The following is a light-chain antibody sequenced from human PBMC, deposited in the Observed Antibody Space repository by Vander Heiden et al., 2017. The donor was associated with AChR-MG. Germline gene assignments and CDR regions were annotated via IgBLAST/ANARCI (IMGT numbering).Light chain of an antibody. CDR3: QSYDSSLSGSVV. J-gene: IGLJ2*01. CDR1: SSNIGAGYD. CDR2: GNG. V-gene: IGLV1-40*01. Sequence: QSVLTQPPSVSGAPGHRVTISCTGSSSNIGAGYDVHWYQQLPGTAPKLLIYGNGNRPSGVPDRFSGSKSGTSASLAITGLQAEDEADYYCQSYDSSLSGSVVFGGGTKLTVL.